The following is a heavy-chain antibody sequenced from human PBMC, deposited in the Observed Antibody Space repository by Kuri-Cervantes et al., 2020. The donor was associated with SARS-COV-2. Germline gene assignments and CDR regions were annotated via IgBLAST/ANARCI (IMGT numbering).Heavy chain of an antibody. J-gene: IGHJ4*02. Sequence: SLNISCAAPGLTVRSNYLGWVRRAPGKGREWFSAISGSGGSTYYADSVKGPFTIARDNSKNTLYLQMNSLRTEDTAVYYCAKDPPLGYCSSTNCYYFDYWGQGTLVTVSS. D-gene: IGHD2-2*01. CDR3: AKDPPLGYCSSTNCYYFDY. CDR1: GLTVRSNY. V-gene: IGHV3-23*01. CDR2: ISGSGGST.